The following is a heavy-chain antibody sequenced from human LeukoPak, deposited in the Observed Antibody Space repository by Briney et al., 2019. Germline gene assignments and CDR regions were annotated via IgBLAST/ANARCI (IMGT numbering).Heavy chain of an antibody. V-gene: IGHV3-21*01. J-gene: IGHJ4*02. D-gene: IGHD5-18*01. CDR3: AREPYSYAQG. CDR1: GFTFSSYA. CDR2: ISSSSSYI. Sequence: PGGSLRLSCTASGFTFSSYAMSWVRQAPGKGLEWVSSISSSSSYIYYADSVKGRFTISRDNAKNSLYLQMNSLRAEDTAVYYCAREPYSYAQGWGQGTLVTVSS.